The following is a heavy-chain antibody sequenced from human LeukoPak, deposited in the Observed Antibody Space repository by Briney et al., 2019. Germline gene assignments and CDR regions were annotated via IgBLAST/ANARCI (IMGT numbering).Heavy chain of an antibody. CDR1: GFTFSSYW. J-gene: IGHJ6*02. Sequence: QPGWSLRLSFAAAGFTFSSYWIHCVRQAPGKGLVWVSLINSDRSITIYADSVKGRFTISRDNAKNTLYLQMYSLRADDTAVYYSARGSTYYYGSGSYYYGMDVWGQGTTVTVSS. CDR2: INSDRSIT. D-gene: IGHD3-10*01. CDR3: ARGSTYYYGSGSYYYGMDV. V-gene: IGHV3-74*01.